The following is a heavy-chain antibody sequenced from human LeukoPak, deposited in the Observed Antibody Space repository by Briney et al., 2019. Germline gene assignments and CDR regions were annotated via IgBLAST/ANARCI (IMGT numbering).Heavy chain of an antibody. CDR3: ARDVHGDAFDY. V-gene: IGHV3-7*01. CDR1: GFTFSSYW. CDR2: INQDGSAQ. Sequence: PGGSLRLSCAASGFTFSSYWMNWVRQAPGKGLEWVANINQDGSAQNYVDSVKGRFTFSRDNAMNSLFLQMNSLRAEDTAVYYCARDVHGDAFDYWGQGTLVTVSS. D-gene: IGHD4-17*01. J-gene: IGHJ4*02.